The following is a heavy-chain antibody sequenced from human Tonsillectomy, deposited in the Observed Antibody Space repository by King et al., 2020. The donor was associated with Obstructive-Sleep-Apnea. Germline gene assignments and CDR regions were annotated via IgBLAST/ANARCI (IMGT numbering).Heavy chain of an antibody. CDR3: VRHSRSRYVPVY. J-gene: IGHJ4*02. Sequence: QLQESGPGLVKPSETLSLNGNVSGDSISSHYWSWMRQPPGKGLEWIGYIYNSGSTNYNPSLKNRVTISIDTSINQFSLRLNSVTAADTAVYYCVRHSRSRYVPVYWGQGVLVTVSP. CDR2: IYNSGST. D-gene: IGHD3-10*02. CDR1: GDSISSHY. V-gene: IGHV4-59*11.